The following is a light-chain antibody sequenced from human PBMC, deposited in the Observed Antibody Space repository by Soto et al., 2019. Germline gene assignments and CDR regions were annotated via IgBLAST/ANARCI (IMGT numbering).Light chain of an antibody. J-gene: IGKJ1*01. V-gene: IGKV1-5*03. Sequence: DVQLTQSPSTLAAFAGDRVTITCRASQRITNWLAWYQQKPGKAPSLLIYQASILQRGVPSRFSGSGFGTEFSLAISGLQPEDFGMYYCQHYNSHWSWTFCQGTKVEI. CDR1: QRITNW. CDR2: QAS. CDR3: QHYNSHWSWT.